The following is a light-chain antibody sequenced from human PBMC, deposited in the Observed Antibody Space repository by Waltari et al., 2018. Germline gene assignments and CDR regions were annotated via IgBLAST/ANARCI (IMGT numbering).Light chain of an antibody. CDR1: QSIISY. CDR3: QQSYSSWT. J-gene: IGKJ1*01. CDR2: AAS. Sequence: IQMTQSPSALSASVGDRVTITCRASQSIISYLNLYQQKPGKAPKVLSYAASSLQSGVPSRFSGSGSRTDFTLTSSSLQPEDFATYYCQQSYSSWTFGQGTKVEIK. V-gene: IGKV1-39*01.